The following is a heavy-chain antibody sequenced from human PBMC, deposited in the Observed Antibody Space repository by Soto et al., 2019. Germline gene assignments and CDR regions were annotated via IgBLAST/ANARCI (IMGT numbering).Heavy chain of an antibody. J-gene: IGHJ4*02. CDR3: SKGISGYNDLLSH. Sequence: GGSLRLSCSASGFTFSSYAMNWVLQAPGKGLEWVSVISGSDGSTYYADSVKGRFTISRDNSKNTLYVQMNSLRAEDTAVYYYSKGISGYNDLLSHCGQGTRVTGSS. CDR1: GFTFSSYA. D-gene: IGHD1-20*01. CDR2: ISGSDGST. V-gene: IGHV3-23*01.